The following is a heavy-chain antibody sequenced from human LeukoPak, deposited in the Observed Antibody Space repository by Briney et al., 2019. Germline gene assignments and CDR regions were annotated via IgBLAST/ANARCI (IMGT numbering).Heavy chain of an antibody. J-gene: IGHJ6*02. CDR3: ARGGTLVRGVTLLSGMDV. Sequence: ASVKVSCKTSGYSFSNYDINWVRQATGQGLEWMAWVNPNSGNTGIYAQNFQGRITMTRDTSISTAYMELSSLTSEDTAVYYCARGGTLVRGVTLLSGMDVWGQGTTVTVS. D-gene: IGHD3-10*01. CDR2: VNPNSGNT. V-gene: IGHV1-8*01. CDR1: GYSFSNYD.